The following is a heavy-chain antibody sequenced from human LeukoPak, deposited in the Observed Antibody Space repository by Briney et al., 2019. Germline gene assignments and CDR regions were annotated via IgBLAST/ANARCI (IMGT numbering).Heavy chain of an antibody. J-gene: IGHJ6*03. V-gene: IGHV1-18*01. CDR2: ISAYNSHT. D-gene: IGHD6-13*01. Sequence: ASVKVSCKASGYSFTSYGISWVRQAPGQGLEWMGWISAYNSHTNYAQKFQDRVTMTTDTSTSTAYMELRSLRSDDTAVYYCAREPASSWFSYYYYYYMDVWGKGTTVTVSS. CDR1: GYSFTSYG. CDR3: AREPASSWFSYYYYYYMDV.